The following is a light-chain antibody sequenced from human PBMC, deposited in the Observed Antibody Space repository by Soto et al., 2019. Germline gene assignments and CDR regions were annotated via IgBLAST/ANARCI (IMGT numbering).Light chain of an antibody. Sequence: DIQMTQSPSTLSASVGDTVTITCRASESIDNWLAWYQQKPGKAPKLLIFAASTLIRGVPSRFSGRGSGTEFTLTISSLQVDDYATFYCQQSHTDWTFGQGTKVEIK. CDR1: ESIDNW. CDR3: QQSHTDWT. J-gene: IGKJ1*01. CDR2: AAS. V-gene: IGKV1-5*01.